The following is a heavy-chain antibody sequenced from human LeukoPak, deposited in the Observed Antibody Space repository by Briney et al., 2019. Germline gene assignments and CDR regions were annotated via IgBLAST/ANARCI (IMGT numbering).Heavy chain of an antibody. V-gene: IGHV4-30-4*02. CDR3: ARSSGYVLGAFDY. Sequence: SETLSLTCTVSGGSISSGDYYWSWIRQPPGKGLEWIGYIYYSGSTYYNPSLKSRVTISVDTSKNQFSLKLSSVTAADTAVYYCARSSGYVLGAFDYWGQGTLVTVSS. CDR2: IYYSGST. J-gene: IGHJ4*02. D-gene: IGHD5-12*01. CDR1: GGSISSGDYY.